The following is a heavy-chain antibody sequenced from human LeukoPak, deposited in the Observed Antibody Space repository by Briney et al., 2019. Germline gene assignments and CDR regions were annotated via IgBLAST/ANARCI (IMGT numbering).Heavy chain of an antibody. V-gene: IGHV1-2*02. CDR2: TNPISGVT. D-gene: IGHD5-12*01. Sequence: GASVKVSCKASGYTFTGYYMHWVRHAPGQGLEWMGWTNPISGVTNFAQNFLGRVSMSRDTSIRTAYLDMYSLTFDDTAVFYCARGGYSGFDPFDYWGQGTLVTVFS. CDR3: ARGGYSGFDPFDY. J-gene: IGHJ4*02. CDR1: GYTFTGYY.